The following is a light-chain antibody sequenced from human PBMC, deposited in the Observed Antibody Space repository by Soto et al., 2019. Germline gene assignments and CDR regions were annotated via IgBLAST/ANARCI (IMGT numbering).Light chain of an antibody. Sequence: EIVLTQSPATLSVSPGERVTLSCRARQSVGSNLAWYQQKPGQAPRLLMYGASNRATGIPDRFSGSGSETDFTLTISRLEPEDFAVYYCQQYGTTRITFGQGTRLEIK. CDR1: QSVGSN. J-gene: IGKJ5*01. V-gene: IGKV3-20*01. CDR2: GAS. CDR3: QQYGTTRIT.